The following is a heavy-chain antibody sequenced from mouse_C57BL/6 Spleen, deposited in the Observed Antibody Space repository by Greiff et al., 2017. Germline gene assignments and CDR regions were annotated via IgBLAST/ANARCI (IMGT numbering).Heavy chain of an antibody. CDR3: ARDYYGSVYFDY. CDR1: GYTFTSYW. J-gene: IGHJ2*01. D-gene: IGHD1-1*01. Sequence: QVQLKQSGAELAKPGASVKLSCKASGYTFTSYWMHWVKLRPGQGLEWIGYINPSSGYTKYNQKFKDKATLTADKSSSTAYMQLSSLTYEDSAVYYCARDYYGSVYFDYWGQGTTLTVSS. CDR2: INPSSGYT. V-gene: IGHV1-7*01.